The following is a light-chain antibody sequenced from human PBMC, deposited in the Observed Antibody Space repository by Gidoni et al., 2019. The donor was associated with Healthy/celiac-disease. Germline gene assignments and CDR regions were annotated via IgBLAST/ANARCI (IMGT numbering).Light chain of an antibody. CDR2: KDS. Sequence: SYELTQPPSVSVSPGQTARITCSGDALPKQYAYWYQQKPGQAPVLVIYKDSERPSGIPERFSGSSSGTTVTLTISGVQAEDEADYYCQSADSSGTNWVFGGGTKLXVX. V-gene: IGLV3-25*03. J-gene: IGLJ3*02. CDR3: QSADSSGTNWV. CDR1: ALPKQY.